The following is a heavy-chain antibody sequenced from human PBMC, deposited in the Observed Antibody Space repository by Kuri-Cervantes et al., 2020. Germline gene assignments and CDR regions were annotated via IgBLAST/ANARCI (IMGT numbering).Heavy chain of an antibody. D-gene: IGHD2-15*01. CDR1: GYTFTSYD. CDR2: MNPNSGNT. Sequence: ASVKVSCKASGYTFTSYDINWVRQATGQGLEWMGWMNPNSGNTGYAQKFQGRVTMTRNTSISTAYMELSSPRSEDTAVYYCARVLGYCSGGSCYALGYWGQGTLVTVSS. V-gene: IGHV1-8*01. J-gene: IGHJ4*02. CDR3: ARVLGYCSGGSCYALGY.